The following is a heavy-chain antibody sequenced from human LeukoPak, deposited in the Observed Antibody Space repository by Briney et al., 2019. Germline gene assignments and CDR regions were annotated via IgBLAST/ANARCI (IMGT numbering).Heavy chain of an antibody. CDR1: GYSFTSYW. Sequence: GESLKISCKGSGYSFTSYWIGWVRQMPGKGLEWMGIIYPGDSDTRYSPSFQGQVTISADKSISTAYLQWSSLQASDTAMYYCARAYGSGSYYNLIPPYYFDYWGQGTLVTVSS. CDR3: ARAYGSGSYYNLIPPYYFDY. CDR2: IYPGDSDT. D-gene: IGHD3-10*01. J-gene: IGHJ4*02. V-gene: IGHV5-51*01.